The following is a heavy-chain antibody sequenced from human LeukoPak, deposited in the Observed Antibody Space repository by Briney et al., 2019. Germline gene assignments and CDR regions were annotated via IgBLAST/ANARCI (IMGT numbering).Heavy chain of an antibody. CDR1: VGPISLGSDY. Sequence: SETLSLTCTVCVGPISLGSDYWKWIRQPAGKGLEWIGRIYASGITNYHPSLKSRVAISVDTSKNQFSLRLSYVTAADTAVYYCASGADSSNYFLYYWGQGILVTVSS. CDR3: ASGADSSNYFLYY. D-gene: IGHD3-22*01. CDR2: IYASGIT. J-gene: IGHJ4*02. V-gene: IGHV4-61*02.